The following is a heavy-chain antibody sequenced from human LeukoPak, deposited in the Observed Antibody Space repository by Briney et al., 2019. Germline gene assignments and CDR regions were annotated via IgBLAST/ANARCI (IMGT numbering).Heavy chain of an antibody. Sequence: GGSLRLSCAASGFTFTSYAMTWVRQAPGKGLEWVSSISGDGGLTYYTDSVKGRFSISRDNSQNTLYLHMDSLSAEDTAFYYCAKDAPGRGTYYYYYYYMDVWGKGTTVTVSS. CDR3: AKDAPGRGTYYYYYYYMDV. J-gene: IGHJ6*03. CDR2: ISGDGGLT. V-gene: IGHV3-23*01. CDR1: GFTFTSYA. D-gene: IGHD3-16*01.